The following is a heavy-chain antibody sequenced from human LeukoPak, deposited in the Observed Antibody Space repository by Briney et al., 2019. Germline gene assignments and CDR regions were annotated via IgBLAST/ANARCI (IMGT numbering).Heavy chain of an antibody. J-gene: IGHJ4*02. CDR3: ARGDYETHGYQTR. V-gene: IGHV7-4-1*02. D-gene: IGHD3-22*01. CDR2: INTNTGNP. CDR1: GYIFTSYV. Sequence: ASVKVSRKASGYIFTSYVLHWVRQAPGQGLEWMGWINTNTGNPTYAQGFTGRFVFSLDTSVSTAYLQISSLKADDTAMYYCARGDYETHGYQTRWGQGTLVTVSS.